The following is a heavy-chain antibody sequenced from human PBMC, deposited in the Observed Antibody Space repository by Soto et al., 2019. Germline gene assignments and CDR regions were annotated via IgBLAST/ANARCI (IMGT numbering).Heavy chain of an antibody. CDR2: LSGSGGST. D-gene: IGHD2-2*01. CDR3: AKDTVPVATPWFDP. J-gene: IGHJ5*02. Sequence: EVQLLESGGGLVQPGGSLRLSCAASGFTFSNHAMSWVRQAPGKGLEWVSTLSGSGGSTYYADSVKGRFTISRDNSKNTLYLQMNSLRAEDTAVYYCAKDTVPVATPWFDPWGQGTLVTVSS. CDR1: GFTFSNHA. V-gene: IGHV3-23*01.